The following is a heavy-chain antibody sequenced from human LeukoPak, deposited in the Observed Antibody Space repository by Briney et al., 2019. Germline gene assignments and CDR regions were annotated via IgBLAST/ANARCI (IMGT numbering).Heavy chain of an antibody. Sequence: GGSLRLSCVASGFPFSSYWMTWVRQAPGKGLEWVANIKQDGSKKSYVDSVKGRFTISRDNAKNSLYLQMNSLRAEDTAVYYCARAGYSGSYRDYWGQGTLVTVSS. D-gene: IGHD1-26*01. CDR1: GFPFSSYW. CDR3: ARAGYSGSYRDY. V-gene: IGHV3-7*01. J-gene: IGHJ4*02. CDR2: IKQDGSKK.